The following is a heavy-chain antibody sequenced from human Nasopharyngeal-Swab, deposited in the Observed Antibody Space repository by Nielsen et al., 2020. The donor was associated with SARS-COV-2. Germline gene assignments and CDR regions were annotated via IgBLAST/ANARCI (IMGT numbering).Heavy chain of an antibody. Sequence: SETLSLTCTVSGGSISSYYWSWIRQPPGKGLEWIGNIYYSGSTNYNPSLKSRVTISVDTSKNQFSLKLRSVTAADTAVYYCARGVHFSLNGYYYMDVWGKGTTVTVSS. CDR1: GGSISSYY. V-gene: IGHV4-59*01. D-gene: IGHD3-10*01. CDR3: ARGVHFSLNGYYYMDV. CDR2: IYYSGST. J-gene: IGHJ6*03.